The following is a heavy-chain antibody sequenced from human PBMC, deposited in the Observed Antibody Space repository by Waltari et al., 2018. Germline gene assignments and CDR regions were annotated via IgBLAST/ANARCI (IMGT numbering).Heavy chain of an antibody. CDR1: GYPISRGYY. D-gene: IGHD3-22*01. V-gene: IGHV4-38-2*01. J-gene: IGHJ2*01. CDR2: IYHSGST. Sequence: QVQLQESGPGLGKPSETLSLTCAVPGYPISRGYYWGWIRQPPGKGLEWIGSIYHSGSTFYNPSLKSRVTISVETSRNRFSLRLRSVTVADTALYYCARGGFDSNRYFDLWGRGTLVTVSS. CDR3: ARGGFDSNRYFDL.